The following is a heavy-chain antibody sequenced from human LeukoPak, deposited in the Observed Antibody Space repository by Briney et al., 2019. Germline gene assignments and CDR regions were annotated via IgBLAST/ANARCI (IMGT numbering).Heavy chain of an antibody. CDR3: AKDNGGRGYNYGAFDP. CDR1: GYTFTSYG. J-gene: IGHJ5*02. Sequence: ASVKVSCKASGYTFTSYGISWVRQAPGQGLEWMGWISAYNGNTNYAQKLQGRVTMTTDTSTSTAYMELRSLRSDDTAVYYCAKDNGGRGYNYGAFDPWGQGTLVTVSS. CDR2: ISAYNGNT. V-gene: IGHV1-18*01. D-gene: IGHD5-18*01.